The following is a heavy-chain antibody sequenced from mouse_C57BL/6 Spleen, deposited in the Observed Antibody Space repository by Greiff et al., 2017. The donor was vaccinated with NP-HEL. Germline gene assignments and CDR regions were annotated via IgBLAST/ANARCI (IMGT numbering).Heavy chain of an antibody. CDR2: IRLKSDNYAT. CDR1: GFTFSNYW. D-gene: IGHD1-1*01. V-gene: IGHV6-3*01. J-gene: IGHJ2*01. CDR3: TGLYYYGSSYKDY. Sequence: EVMLVESGGGLVQPGGSMKLSCVASGFTFSNYWMNWVRQSPEKGLEWVAQIRLKSDNYATHYAESVKWRFTISRDDSKSSVYLQMNNLRAEDTGIYYCTGLYYYGSSYKDYWGQGTTLTVSS.